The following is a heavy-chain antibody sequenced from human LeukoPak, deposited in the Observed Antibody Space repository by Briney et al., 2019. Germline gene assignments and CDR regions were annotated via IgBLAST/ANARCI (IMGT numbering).Heavy chain of an antibody. V-gene: IGHV5-51*01. CDR1: GYTFNNYW. CDR2: IYPGDSDT. CDR3: ARHVNYDSSGYYYFDY. D-gene: IGHD3-22*01. Sequence: GESLKISCQASGYTFNNYWIGWVRQMPGKGLEWMGVIYPGDSDTRYSPSFQGQVSISADKSISAAYLQWSSLKASDTAMYYCARHVNYDSSGYYYFDYWGQGTPVTVSS. J-gene: IGHJ4*02.